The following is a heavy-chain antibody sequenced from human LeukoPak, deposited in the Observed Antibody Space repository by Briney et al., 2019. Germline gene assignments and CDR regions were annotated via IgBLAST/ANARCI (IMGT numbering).Heavy chain of an antibody. J-gene: IGHJ6*02. CDR1: GFTFSSYS. CDR3: AKLRGGYYYYYGMDV. V-gene: IGHV3-23*01. CDR2: ISGSGGST. D-gene: IGHD2-15*01. Sequence: GGSLRLSCAASGFTFSSYSMNWVRQAPGKGLEWVSAISGSGGSTYYADSVKGRFTISRDNSKNTLYLQMNSLRAEDTAVYYCAKLRGGYYYYYGMDVWGQGTTVTVSS.